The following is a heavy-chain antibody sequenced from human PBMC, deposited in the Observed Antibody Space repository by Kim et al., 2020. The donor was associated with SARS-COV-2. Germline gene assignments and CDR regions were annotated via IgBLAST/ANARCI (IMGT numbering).Heavy chain of an antibody. CDR3: ARVPAVAGLRYFDY. Sequence: AQKFQGRVTITADESTSTAYMELSSLRSEDTAVYYCARVPAVAGLRYFDYWGQGTLVTVSS. V-gene: IGHV1-69*01. D-gene: IGHD6-19*01. J-gene: IGHJ4*02.